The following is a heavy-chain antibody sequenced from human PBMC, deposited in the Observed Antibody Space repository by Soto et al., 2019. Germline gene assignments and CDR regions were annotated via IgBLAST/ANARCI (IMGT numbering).Heavy chain of an antibody. Sequence: QVQLVQSGAEVKKPGASVKVSCKASGYTFTSYDINWVRQATGQGLEWMGWMNPNSGNTGYAQKFRGRVTMTRNTSISTAYMELSSLRSEDKAVYYCAREKSSGNYNDYWGQGTLVTVSS. D-gene: IGHD3-22*01. CDR3: AREKSSGNYNDY. CDR2: MNPNSGNT. J-gene: IGHJ4*02. CDR1: GYTFTSYD. V-gene: IGHV1-8*01.